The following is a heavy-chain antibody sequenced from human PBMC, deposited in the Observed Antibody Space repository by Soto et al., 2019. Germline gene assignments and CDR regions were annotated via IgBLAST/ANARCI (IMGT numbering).Heavy chain of an antibody. J-gene: IGHJ4*02. CDR2: ISYVGSNK. CDR3: VRGQYYFDY. D-gene: IGHD3-10*01. Sequence: QVQLVESGGGVVQPGRSLRLSCAASGFPFSSYGMHWVREAPGKGLEWVAVISYVGSNKYYADSVKGRFTISRDNSASTLYLQMNSLRPEDTALYYCVRGQYYFDYRGQGTLVTVSP. CDR1: GFPFSSYG. V-gene: IGHV3-30*03.